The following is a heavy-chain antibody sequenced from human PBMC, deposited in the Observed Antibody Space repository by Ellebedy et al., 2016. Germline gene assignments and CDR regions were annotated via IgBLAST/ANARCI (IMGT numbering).Heavy chain of an antibody. J-gene: IGHJ5*02. Sequence: SETLSLXXTVSGGSISSGDYYWSWIRQPPGKGLEWIGYIYYSGSTYYNPSLKSRVTISVDTSKNQFSLKLSSVTAAHTAVYYCARHMGFGVVMEGGNWFNPWGQGTLVTVSS. CDR1: GGSISSGDYY. CDR2: IYYSGST. CDR3: ARHMGFGVVMEGGNWFNP. V-gene: IGHV4-30-4*01. D-gene: IGHD3-3*01.